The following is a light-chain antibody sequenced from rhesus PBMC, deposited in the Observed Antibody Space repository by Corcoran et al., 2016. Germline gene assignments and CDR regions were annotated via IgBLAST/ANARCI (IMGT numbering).Light chain of an antibody. CDR3: QHYYSTPRT. CDR2: EAS. V-gene: IGKV1-25*01. CDR1: QGITND. J-gene: IGKJ1*01. Sequence: DIQMTQSPSSLSASVGDRVTITCRARQGITNDLAWYQQKPGETPKLLIYEASSLQSGIPSRFSGSGSGTDFTLTISSLQSEDFATYYCQHYYSTPRTFGQGTKVEIK.